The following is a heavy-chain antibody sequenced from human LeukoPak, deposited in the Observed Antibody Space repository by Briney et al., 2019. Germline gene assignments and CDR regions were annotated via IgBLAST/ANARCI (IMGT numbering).Heavy chain of an antibody. V-gene: IGHV4-30-2*01. Sequence: SQTLSLTCAVSGGSISSGGYSWSWIRQPPGKGLEWIGYIYHSGSTYYNPSLKSRVTISVDTSKNQFSLKLSSVTAADTAVYYCARDRIGDYWGQGTLVTVSS. CDR2: IYHSGST. D-gene: IGHD2-15*01. J-gene: IGHJ4*02. CDR3: ARDRIGDY. CDR1: GGSISSGGYS.